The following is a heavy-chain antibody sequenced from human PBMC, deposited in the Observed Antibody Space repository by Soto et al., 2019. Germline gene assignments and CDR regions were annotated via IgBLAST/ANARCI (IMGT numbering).Heavy chain of an antibody. D-gene: IGHD1-7*01. Sequence: QVQLVESGGGVVQPGRSLRLSCVASGFTFRSYGMHWVRQAPGKGLEWVTLISSDGDNKYYADSVKGRFTISRDDSKNTLYLQMHSLRSEDTAVYYCAKMVKTTYYYYGMDVWGQGTTVTVSS. CDR3: AKMVKTTYYYYGMDV. V-gene: IGHV3-30*18. CDR2: ISSDGDNK. J-gene: IGHJ6*02. CDR1: GFTFRSYG.